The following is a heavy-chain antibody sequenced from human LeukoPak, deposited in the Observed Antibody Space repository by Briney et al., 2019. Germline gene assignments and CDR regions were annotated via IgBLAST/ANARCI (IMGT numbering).Heavy chain of an antibody. CDR3: ARGRGGGYYTYYYYYMDV. Sequence: SETLSLTCAVYGGSFSGYYWSWIRQPPGKGLEWIGEINHSGSTNYNPSLKSRVTISVDTSKNQFSLKLSSVTAADTAVYYRARGRGGGYYTYYYYYMDVWGKGTTVTVSS. CDR1: GGSFSGYY. CDR2: INHSGST. J-gene: IGHJ6*03. V-gene: IGHV4-34*01. D-gene: IGHD3-3*01.